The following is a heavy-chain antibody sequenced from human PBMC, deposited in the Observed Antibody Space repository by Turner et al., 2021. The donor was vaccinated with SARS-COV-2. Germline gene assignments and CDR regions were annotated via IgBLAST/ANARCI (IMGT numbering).Heavy chain of an antibody. Sequence: LQLQESGPGLVKPSETLSLTCTVSGGSISRSSYYWGGSRQPPLKELEWIGRLYYSGSTYYNSSLKSQGTISVDTSKNQFSRKLSSGTAADTAVYYCARHKGEYNSSEMLGWGQGTLVTVSS. J-gene: IGHJ4*02. CDR2: LYYSGST. CDR3: ARHKGEYNSSEMLG. CDR1: GGSISRSSYY. D-gene: IGHD3-22*01. V-gene: IGHV4-39*01.